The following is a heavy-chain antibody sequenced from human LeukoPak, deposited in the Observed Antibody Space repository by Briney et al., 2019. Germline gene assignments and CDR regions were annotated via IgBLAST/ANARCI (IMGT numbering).Heavy chain of an antibody. V-gene: IGHV3-11*06. CDR2: ISGSSSYT. J-gene: IGHJ4*02. CDR3: ARDWMSSSCFDY. Sequence: GGSLRLSCVASGLTVSSNCMSWVRQAPGKGLEWVSYISGSSSYTKYADPVKGRFTISRDNAKNSLYLQMNSLRAEDTAVYYCARDWMSSSCFDYWGQGTLVTVSS. D-gene: IGHD6-6*01. CDR1: GLTVSSNC.